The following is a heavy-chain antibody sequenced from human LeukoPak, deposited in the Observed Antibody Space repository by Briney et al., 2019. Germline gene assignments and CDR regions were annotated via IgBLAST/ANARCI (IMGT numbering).Heavy chain of an antibody. CDR2: VSYSSSTI. CDR3: ARDAHIVRGVNPLDY. J-gene: IGHJ4*02. D-gene: IGHD3-10*01. CDR1: GFTFSSYS. Sequence: GGSLRLFCAACGFTFSSYSMNWVRQAPGKGLEWISYVSYSSSTIYYADSVKGRFTISRDNAKNSLYLQMNSLRDEDTAVYYCARDAHIVRGVNPLDYWGQGTLVTVSS. V-gene: IGHV3-48*02.